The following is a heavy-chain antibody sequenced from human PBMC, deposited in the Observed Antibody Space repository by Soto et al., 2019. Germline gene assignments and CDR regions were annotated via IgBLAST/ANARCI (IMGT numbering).Heavy chain of an antibody. CDR2: ISSSSSYI. V-gene: IGHV3-21*01. J-gene: IGHJ6*02. CDR1: GFTFSSYS. Sequence: EVQLVASGGGLVKPGGSLRLSCAASGFTFSSYSMNWVRQAPGKGLEWVSSISSSSSYIYYADSVKGRFTISRDNAKNSLYLQMNSLRAEDTAVYYCARDGVVVVAAFYYYYGMDVWGQGTTVTVSS. D-gene: IGHD2-15*01. CDR3: ARDGVVVVAAFYYYYGMDV.